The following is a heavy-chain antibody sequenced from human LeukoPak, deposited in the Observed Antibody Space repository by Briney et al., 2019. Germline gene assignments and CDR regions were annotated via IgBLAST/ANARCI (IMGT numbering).Heavy chain of an antibody. CDR3: AKSATVTTYYFDY. CDR1: GFIFSDNA. CDR2: ISWNADTI. J-gene: IGHJ4*02. V-gene: IGHV3-9*01. D-gene: IGHD4-17*01. Sequence: GGSLRLSCAASGFIFSDNAMHWVRQAPGKGLEWVSGISWNADTIGYADSVKGRFTISRDNAKNSLYLQMNSLRAEDTALYYCAKSATVTTYYFDYWGQGTLVTVSS.